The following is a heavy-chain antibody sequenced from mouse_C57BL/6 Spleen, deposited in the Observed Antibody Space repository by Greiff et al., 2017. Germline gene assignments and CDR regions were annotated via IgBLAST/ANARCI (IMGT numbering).Heavy chain of an antibody. V-gene: IGHV5-4*03. CDR3: AVGRYYWSSPRFAY. CDR2: ISDGGSYP. D-gene: IGHD1-1*01. CDR1: GFTFSSYA. J-gene: IGHJ3*01. Sequence: EVKLVESGGGLVKPGGSLKLSCAASGFTFSSYAMSWVRQTPEKRLEWVATISDGGSYPYDPDNVKCRFTISTDNAKNHLYLRMSQLTSEDTAMYYCAVGRYYWSSPRFAYWGQGTLVTVSA.